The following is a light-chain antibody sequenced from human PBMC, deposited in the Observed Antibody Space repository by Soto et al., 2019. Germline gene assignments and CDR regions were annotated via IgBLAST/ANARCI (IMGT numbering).Light chain of an antibody. J-gene: IGLJ1*01. Sequence: QSALAQPSSVSRSPGQSITISCTGTSTDVGGYNYVSWYQHHPGKGPKLIIYEVNNRPSGVSDRFSGSKSGNKASLTISNLAAEDESDYYCGSYTSTDTPFVFGTGTNLTVL. CDR3: GSYTSTDTPFV. CDR1: STDVGGYNY. V-gene: IGLV2-14*01. CDR2: EVN.